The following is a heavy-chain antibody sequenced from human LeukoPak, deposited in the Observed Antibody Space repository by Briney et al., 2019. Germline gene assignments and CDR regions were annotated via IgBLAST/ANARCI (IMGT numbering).Heavy chain of an antibody. J-gene: IGHJ4*02. V-gene: IGHV3-21*01. CDR2: ISSSSSYI. CDR3: ASGYWNDGY. Sequence: GGSLRLSCAASGFTFNSYSMNWVRQAPGKGLEWVSSISSSSSYIYYADSVKGRFTISRDNAKNSLSLQMNSLRAEDTAVYYCASGYWNDGYWGQGTLVTVSS. D-gene: IGHD1-1*01. CDR1: GFTFNSYS.